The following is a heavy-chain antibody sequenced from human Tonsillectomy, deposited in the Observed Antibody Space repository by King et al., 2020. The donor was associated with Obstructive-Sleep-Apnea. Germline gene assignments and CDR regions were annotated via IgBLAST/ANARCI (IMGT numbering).Heavy chain of an antibody. Sequence: QLQESGPGLVKPSETLSLTCTVSGGSIRSYYWSWIRQPPGKGLEWIGYIFYSGSTNYNPSLKCRVTISVDTSKNQFSLKLSSVTAADTAVYYCARGGSSGYYRDPFDYWGQGTLVTVSS. D-gene: IGHD3-22*01. J-gene: IGHJ4*02. CDR2: IFYSGST. CDR3: ARGGSSGYYRDPFDY. CDR1: GGSIRSYY. V-gene: IGHV4-59*01.